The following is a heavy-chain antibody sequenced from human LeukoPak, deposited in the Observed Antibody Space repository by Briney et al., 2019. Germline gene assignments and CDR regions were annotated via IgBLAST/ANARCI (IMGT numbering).Heavy chain of an antibody. D-gene: IGHD5-18*01. CDR1: GGSISSSSYY. V-gene: IGHV4-39*01. CDR3: ARHGWAWGYSYGYSDYFDY. J-gene: IGHJ4*02. Sequence: SETLSLTCPVSGGSISSSSYYWGWIRPPPGKGLEWIGSIYYSGSTYYNPSLKSRVTISVDTSKNQFSLKLSSVTAADTAVYYCARHGWAWGYSYGYSDYFDYWGQGTLVTVSS. CDR2: IYYSGST.